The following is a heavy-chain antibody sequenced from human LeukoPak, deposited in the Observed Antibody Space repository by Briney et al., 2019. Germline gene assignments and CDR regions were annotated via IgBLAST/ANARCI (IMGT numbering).Heavy chain of an antibody. Sequence: GGSLRLSCAASGFTFSSYAMSWARQAPGKGLEWVSAISGSGGSTYYADSVKGRFTVSRDNSKNTLYLQMNSLRAEDTAVYYCAPGGYCSSTSCYPEEYFQHWGQGTLVTVSS. V-gene: IGHV3-23*01. CDR2: ISGSGGST. CDR1: GFTFSSYA. D-gene: IGHD2-2*01. J-gene: IGHJ1*01. CDR3: APGGYCSSTSCYPEEYFQH.